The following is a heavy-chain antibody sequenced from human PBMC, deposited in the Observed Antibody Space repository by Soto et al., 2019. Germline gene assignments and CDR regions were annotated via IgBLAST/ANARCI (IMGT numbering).Heavy chain of an antibody. CDR3: TRGPFLTGYYSSSYWFDP. V-gene: IGHV3-13*01. J-gene: IGHJ5*02. D-gene: IGHD3-9*01. CDR1: GFTFSSYD. CDR2: IGTAGDT. Sequence: GGSLRLSCAASGFTFSSYDMHWVRQATGKGLEWVSAIGTAGDTYYPGSVKGRFTISRENAKNSLYLQMNSLRAEDTAVYYCTRGPFLTGYYSSSYWFDPWGQGTLVTVSS.